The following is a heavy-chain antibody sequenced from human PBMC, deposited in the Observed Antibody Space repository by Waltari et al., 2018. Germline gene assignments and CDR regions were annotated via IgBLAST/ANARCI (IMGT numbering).Heavy chain of an antibody. V-gene: IGHV4-30-4*08. CDR2: IYYSGST. CDR1: GGSISSGDYY. Sequence: QVQLQESGPGLVKPSQTLSLTCTVSGGSISSGDYYWSWIRQPPGKGLEWIGYIYYSGSTYYNPALKSRVTISVDTSKNQFSLKLSSVTAADTAVYYCARNQNCGGDCYPFDYWGQGTLVTVSS. J-gene: IGHJ4*02. D-gene: IGHD2-21*01. CDR3: ARNQNCGGDCYPFDY.